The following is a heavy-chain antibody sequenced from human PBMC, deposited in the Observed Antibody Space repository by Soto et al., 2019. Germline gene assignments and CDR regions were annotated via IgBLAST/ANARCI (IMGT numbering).Heavy chain of an antibody. V-gene: IGHV4-31*03. CDR3: AFYYDSSGYHTRENWFDP. CDR2: IYYSGST. J-gene: IGHJ5*02. D-gene: IGHD3-22*01. CDR1: GGSISSGAYY. Sequence: PSETLSLTCTVSGGSISSGAYYWSWIRQHPGKGLEWIGYIYYSGSTYYNPSLKSRVTISVDTSKNQFSLKLSSVTAADTAVYYCAFYYDSSGYHTRENWFDPCGQGTLVTVS.